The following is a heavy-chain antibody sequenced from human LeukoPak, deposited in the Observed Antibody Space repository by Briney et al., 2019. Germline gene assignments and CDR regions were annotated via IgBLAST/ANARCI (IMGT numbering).Heavy chain of an antibody. J-gene: IGHJ5*02. Sequence: SSGKASCKASGGTPSRHVASWLRQAAGQGPEWMGGIILIFPTANYAHKFQDSLTITMDESTSYMELSSLRFEDTAVYYCATGRVSDTTLVSWFDTWGPGSLVTVSS. V-gene: IGHV1-69*05. CDR3: ATGRVSDTTLVSWFDT. D-gene: IGHD5-18*01. CDR2: IILIFPTA. CDR1: GGTPSRHV.